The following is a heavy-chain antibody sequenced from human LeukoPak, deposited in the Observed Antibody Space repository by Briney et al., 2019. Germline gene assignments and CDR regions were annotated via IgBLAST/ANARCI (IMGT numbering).Heavy chain of an antibody. J-gene: IGHJ5*02. V-gene: IGHV4-61*02. CDR1: GRSISSGSYY. CDR2: IYTSGST. CDR3: ARVTIFGVVFDP. Sequence: PSQTLSLTCTVSGRSISSGSYYWSWIRQPAGKGLEWIGRIYTSGSTNYNPSLKSRVTISVDTSQNQFSLKLTSVTAADTAVYYCARVTIFGVVFDPWGQGTLVTVSS. D-gene: IGHD3-3*01.